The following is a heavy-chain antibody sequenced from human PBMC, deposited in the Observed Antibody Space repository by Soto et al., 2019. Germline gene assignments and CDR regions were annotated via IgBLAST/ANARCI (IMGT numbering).Heavy chain of an antibody. Sequence: GASVKVSCKASGYSFTSYAIHWVRQAPGQSLEWMGWIYTGNGNTKYAQKFQDRVTITRDTSATTAYMELSSLRSEDTAVYFCASGSRRDYWGQGTLVTVSS. CDR2: IYTGNGNT. J-gene: IGHJ4*02. CDR1: GYSFTSYA. CDR3: ASGSRRDY. D-gene: IGHD1-26*01. V-gene: IGHV1-3*04.